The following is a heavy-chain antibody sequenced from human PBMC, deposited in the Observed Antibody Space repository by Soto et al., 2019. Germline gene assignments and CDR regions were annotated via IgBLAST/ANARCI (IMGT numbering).Heavy chain of an antibody. V-gene: IGHV3-9*01. Sequence: GGSLRLSCAASGFTFDDYAMHWGRQAPGKGLEWVSGISWNSGSIGYADSVKGRFTISRDNAKNSLYLQMNSLRAEDTALYYCAKDMTRGALSGYGMDVWGQGTTVTVSS. CDR2: ISWNSGSI. CDR3: AKDMTRGALSGYGMDV. J-gene: IGHJ6*02. CDR1: GFTFDDYA. D-gene: IGHD3-10*01.